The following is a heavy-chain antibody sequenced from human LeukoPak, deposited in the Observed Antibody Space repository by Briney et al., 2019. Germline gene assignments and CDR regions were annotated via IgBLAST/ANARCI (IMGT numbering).Heavy chain of an antibody. D-gene: IGHD3-22*01. CDR1: GFSFSSYW. CDR3: ARLSYYYDSSGYWPN. Sequence: GESLKISCKGSGFSFSSYWLGWVRQMPGKGLEWMGIIYPGDSDTRYSPSFQGQVTISADKSISTAYLQWSSLKASDTAMYYCARLSYYYDSSGYWPNWGQGTLVTVSS. J-gene: IGHJ4*02. CDR2: IYPGDSDT. V-gene: IGHV5-51*01.